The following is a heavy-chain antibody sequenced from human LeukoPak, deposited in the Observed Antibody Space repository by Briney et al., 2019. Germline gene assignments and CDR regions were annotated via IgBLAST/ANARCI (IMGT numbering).Heavy chain of an antibody. V-gene: IGHV3-66*01. CDR3: AREAYCSGGSCYGRGYFDY. D-gene: IGHD2-15*01. CDR1: GFTVSSNY. J-gene: IGHJ4*02. Sequence: GGSLRLSCAASGFTVSSNYMSWVRQAPGKGLEWVSVIYSGGSTYYADSVKGRFTISRDNSKNTLYLQMNSLRAEDTAVYYCAREAYCSGGSCYGRGYFDYWGQGTLVTVSS. CDR2: IYSGGST.